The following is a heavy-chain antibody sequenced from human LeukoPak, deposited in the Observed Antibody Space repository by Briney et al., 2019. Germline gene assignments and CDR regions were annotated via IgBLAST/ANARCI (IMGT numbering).Heavy chain of an antibody. CDR3: ARVSLEQWLVRYRAFDI. V-gene: IGHV4-59*01. D-gene: IGHD6-19*01. J-gene: IGHJ3*02. CDR2: IYYSGST. CDR1: GGSISSYY. Sequence: SETLSLTCTVSGGSISSYYWSWIRQPPGKGLEWIGYIYYSGSTNFNPSLKSRVTISVDTSKNQFSLKLSSVTAADTAVYYCARVSLEQWLVRYRAFDIWGQGTMVTVSS.